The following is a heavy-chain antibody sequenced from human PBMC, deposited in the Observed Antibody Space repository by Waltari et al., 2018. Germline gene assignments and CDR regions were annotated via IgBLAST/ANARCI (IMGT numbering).Heavy chain of an antibody. V-gene: IGHV4-39*07. CDR2: IHYTGSS. CDR3: ARQPCSGGTCYRLDWFDT. CDR1: GDSISTSNSY. J-gene: IGHJ5*02. Sequence: QLQLQESGPGLVKPSETLSLICTVSGDSISTSNSYWAWVRQPPGKGPEWIGTIHYTGSSYYNPSLNSRVPISVDMAQNQFSLKLGSVTAADTAVYYCARQPCSGGTCYRLDWFDTWGQGTLVTVSS. D-gene: IGHD2-15*01.